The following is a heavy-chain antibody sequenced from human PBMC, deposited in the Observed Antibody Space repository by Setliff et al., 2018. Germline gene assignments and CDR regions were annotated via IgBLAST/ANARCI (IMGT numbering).Heavy chain of an antibody. V-gene: IGHV3-23*01. Sequence: GESLKISCTTSGFTFFSYTMNWVRQAPGKGLEWVSAITDDGGTTHYAGSVKGRFTIARDNSNSTLYLQMNSLRVEDTALYYCAKSGGDHCCPLYHHYYMDVWGTGTTVTVSS. CDR1: GFTFFSYT. CDR2: ITDDGGTT. D-gene: IGHD2-21*02. CDR3: AKSGGDHCCPLYHHYYMDV. J-gene: IGHJ6*03.